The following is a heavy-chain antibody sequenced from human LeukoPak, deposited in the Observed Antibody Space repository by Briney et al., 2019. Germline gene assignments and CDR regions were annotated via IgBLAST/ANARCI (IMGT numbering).Heavy chain of an antibody. Sequence: ASVTVSCKASGYTFTSYGISWVRQAPGQGLEWMGWISAYNGNTNYAQKLQGRVTMTTDTSTSTAYMELRSLRSDDTAVYYCARDPALGYTSGWYNWFDPWSQGTLVTVSS. CDR1: GYTFTSYG. CDR3: ARDPALGYTSGWYNWFDP. V-gene: IGHV1-18*01. J-gene: IGHJ5*02. CDR2: ISAYNGNT. D-gene: IGHD6-19*01.